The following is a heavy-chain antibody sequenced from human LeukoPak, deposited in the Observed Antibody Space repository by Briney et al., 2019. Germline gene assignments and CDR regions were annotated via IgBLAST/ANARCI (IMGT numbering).Heavy chain of an antibody. Sequence: PGGSLRLSCAASGFTFTTYWMSWVRQAPEKGLEWVANIKEDGSEIHYVDSVRGRFTISRDNAKNSLYLQMNSLRAEDTAVYYCARSVAYNWNYGWYFDLWGRGTLVTVSS. J-gene: IGHJ2*01. CDR1: GFTFTTYW. V-gene: IGHV3-7*01. CDR3: ARSVAYNWNYGWYFDL. CDR2: IKEDGSEI. D-gene: IGHD1-7*01.